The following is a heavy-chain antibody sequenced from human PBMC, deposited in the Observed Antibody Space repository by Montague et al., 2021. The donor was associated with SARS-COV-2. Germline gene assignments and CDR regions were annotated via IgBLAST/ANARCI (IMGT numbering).Heavy chain of an antibody. CDR2: ITCGGSNI. D-gene: IGHD1-26*01. V-gene: IGHV3-30*04. Sequence: SLRLSCAASGFTFSSYDMHWVRQAPGKGLEWVADITCGGSNIYYVDSVKGRFTISRDNSKNTLYLQMNSLRAEDTAVYYCAPREREIGAFDIWGQGTMVTVSS. J-gene: IGHJ3*02. CDR3: APREREIGAFDI. CDR1: GFTFSSYD.